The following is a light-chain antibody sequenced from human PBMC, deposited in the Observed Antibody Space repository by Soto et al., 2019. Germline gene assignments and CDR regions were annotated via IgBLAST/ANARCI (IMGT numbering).Light chain of an antibody. J-gene: IGKJ2*01. CDR1: QTGSNSY. V-gene: IGKV3-20*01. CDR2: GVS. CDR3: QHYCGSPAYT. Sequence: ERELTKSQGTLYLSRGGRATLSCRASQTGSNSYLAWYQQKSAQAPRLLIYGVSTRATGIPDRFSGSGTGTDFTLTISGLEPEDSAVYYCQHYCGSPAYTFGQGTKVDIK.